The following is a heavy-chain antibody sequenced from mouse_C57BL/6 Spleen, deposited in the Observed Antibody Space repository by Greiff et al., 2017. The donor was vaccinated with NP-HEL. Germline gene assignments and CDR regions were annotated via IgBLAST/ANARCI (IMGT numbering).Heavy chain of an antibody. CDR3: ARLGYDSYFDY. J-gene: IGHJ2*01. CDR1: GYTFTSYW. D-gene: IGHD2-3*01. V-gene: IGHV1-52*01. CDR2: IDPSDSET. Sequence: QVQLQQPGAELVRPGSSVKLSCKASGYTFTSYWMHWVKQRPIQGLEWIGNIDPSDSETHYNQKFKDKATLTVDKSSSTAYMQLSSLTSEDSAVYYCARLGYDSYFDYWGQGTTLTVSS.